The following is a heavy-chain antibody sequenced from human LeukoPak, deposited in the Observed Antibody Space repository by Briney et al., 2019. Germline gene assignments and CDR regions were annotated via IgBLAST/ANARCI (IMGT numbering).Heavy chain of an antibody. CDR1: GFTVSNNY. J-gene: IGHJ4*02. CDR2: IYSGGAT. Sequence: GGSLRLSCTASGFTVSNNYMRWVRQAPGKGLEWVSLIYSGGATFYADAVKGRFTISRDGSKNTLYLQMNSLRAEDTAVYYCARDPPAVAANTYGWGQGTLVTVSS. CDR3: ARDPPAVAANTYG. D-gene: IGHD6-6*01. V-gene: IGHV3-66*01.